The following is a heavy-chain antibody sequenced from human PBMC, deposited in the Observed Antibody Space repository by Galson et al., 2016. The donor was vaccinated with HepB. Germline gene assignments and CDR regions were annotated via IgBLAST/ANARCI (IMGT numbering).Heavy chain of an antibody. CDR1: GFVFSNFG. D-gene: IGHD1-1*01. CDR3: AKERLVRRIFDH. J-gene: IGHJ4*02. Sequence: SLRLSCAASGFVFSNFGLSWVRQASGQGLEWGARTSIRRPTYYSDSVQGRFTISRDNSNNTLYLQMNGLRAEDTAVYYCAKERLVRRIFDHWGQGTLLTVSS. CDR2: TSIRRPT. V-gene: IGHV3-23*01.